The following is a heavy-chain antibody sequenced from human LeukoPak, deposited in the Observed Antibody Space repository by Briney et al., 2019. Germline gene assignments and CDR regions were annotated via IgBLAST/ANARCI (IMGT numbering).Heavy chain of an antibody. CDR1: GYSISSGYY. CDR2: IHHRGST. D-gene: IGHD1-1*01. CDR3: ARPVPSRLGWFDP. J-gene: IGHJ5*02. V-gene: IGHV4-38-2*02. Sequence: SETLSLTCTVSGYSISSGYYWGWIRQPPGKGLEWIGSIHHRGSTYYNPSLKSRVTISVDTSKNQFSLKLSSVTAADTAVYYCARPVPSRLGWFDPWGQGTLVAVSS.